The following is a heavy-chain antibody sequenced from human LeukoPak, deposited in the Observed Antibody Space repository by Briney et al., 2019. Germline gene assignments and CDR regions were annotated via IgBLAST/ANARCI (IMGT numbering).Heavy chain of an antibody. CDR1: GGSISSYY. J-gene: IGHJ5*02. V-gene: IGHV4-59*01. CDR2: IYYSGST. Sequence: SETLSLTCTVSGGSISSYYWSWIRQPPGKGLEWIGYIYYSGSTNYNPSLKSRVTISVDTPKNQFSLKLSSVTAADTAVYYCARDLGYCSSTSCYGWFDPWGQGTLVTVSS. CDR3: ARDLGYCSSTSCYGWFDP. D-gene: IGHD2-2*03.